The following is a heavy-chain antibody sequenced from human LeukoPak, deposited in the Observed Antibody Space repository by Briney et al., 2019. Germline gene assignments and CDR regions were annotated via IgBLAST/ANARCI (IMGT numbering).Heavy chain of an antibody. CDR2: VISIAPTA. D-gene: IGHD5-18*01. J-gene: IGHJ5*02. CDR1: GGTFRSYS. CDR3: ARGGVSESTLVTWFDT. V-gene: IGHV1-69*05. Sequence: RASVKVSCKASGGTFRSYSISWVRQAPGQGLEWLGGVISIAPTANYAQKFQDRVTMNMDEYTTTAFMELGSLRSDDTAAYYCARGGVSESTLVTWFDTWGQGTLVTVSS.